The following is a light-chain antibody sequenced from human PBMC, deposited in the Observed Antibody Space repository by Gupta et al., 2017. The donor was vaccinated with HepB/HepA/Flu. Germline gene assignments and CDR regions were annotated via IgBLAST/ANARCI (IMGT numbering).Light chain of an antibody. V-gene: IGKV3-11*01. Sequence: EIVLTQSPATLSLSPGERATLSCRASQSVSNYLAWYQQRPGQAPRLLIYDASNRATGITAMFSGSGDGTDCTLSIRSLETVDFAVYYCQQRITGHPGYTFGQGTKLEIK. CDR2: DAS. CDR3: QQRITGHPGYT. J-gene: IGKJ2*01. CDR1: QSVSNY.